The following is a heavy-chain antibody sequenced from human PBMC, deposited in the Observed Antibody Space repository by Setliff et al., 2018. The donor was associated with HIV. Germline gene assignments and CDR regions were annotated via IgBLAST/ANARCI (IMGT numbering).Heavy chain of an antibody. J-gene: IGHJ5*02. D-gene: IGHD1-1*01. V-gene: IGHV1-69*13. CDR2: IIPMFVSA. CDR1: GYTFTNYA. CDR3: ARAKATRQARPTNCFDP. Sequence: SVKVSCKASGYTFTNYAINWVRQAPGQGLEWMGGIIPMFVSANYAQKFQDRVTITADESTSTAYMELSSLRFEDTAVYYCARAKATRQARPTNCFDPWGQGTLVTVSS.